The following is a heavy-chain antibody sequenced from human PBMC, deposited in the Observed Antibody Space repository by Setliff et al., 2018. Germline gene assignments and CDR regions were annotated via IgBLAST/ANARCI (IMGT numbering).Heavy chain of an antibody. CDR2: IYYSGNT. J-gene: IGHJ4*02. V-gene: IGHV4-59*11. D-gene: IGHD2-15*01. Sequence: PSETLSLTCSVSGGSIDSHYWSWIRQPPGKGLEWIGSIYYSGNTNYNPSLKSRVTISVDTSKNQFSLILSSVTAADTAVYYCASERESASRQTYFDSWGQGTLVTVSS. CDR3: ASERESASRQTYFDS. CDR1: GGSIDSHY.